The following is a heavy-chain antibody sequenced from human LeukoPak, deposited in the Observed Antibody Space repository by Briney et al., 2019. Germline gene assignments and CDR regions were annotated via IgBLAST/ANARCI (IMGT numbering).Heavy chain of an antibody. CDR1: GYTFTSYG. V-gene: IGHV1-18*01. Sequence: ASVKVSCKASGYTFTSYGISWVRQAPGQGLEWMGWISAYNGNTNYAQKPQGRVTMTTDTSTSTAYMELRSLRSDDTAVYYCARQTMYCSGGSCYGFDPWGQGTLVTVSS. CDR3: ARQTMYCSGGSCYGFDP. CDR2: ISAYNGNT. D-gene: IGHD2-15*01. J-gene: IGHJ5*02.